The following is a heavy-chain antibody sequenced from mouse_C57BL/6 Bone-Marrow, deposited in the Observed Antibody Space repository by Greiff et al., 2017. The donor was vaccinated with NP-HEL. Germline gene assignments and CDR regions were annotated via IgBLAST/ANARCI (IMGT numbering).Heavy chain of an antibody. D-gene: IGHD1-1*01. Sequence: EVQLQQSGPELVKPGASVKISCKASGYTFTDYNMDWVKQSHGKSLEWIGDINPNNGGTSYNQKFKGKATLTVDKSSSTAYMQLRSLTSEDTAVYSCESKVISVVATCYWYFDVWGKGTTVTVSS. CDR2: INPNNGGT. CDR1: GYTFTDYN. J-gene: IGHJ1*03. V-gene: IGHV1-18*01. CDR3: ESKVISVVATCYWYFDV.